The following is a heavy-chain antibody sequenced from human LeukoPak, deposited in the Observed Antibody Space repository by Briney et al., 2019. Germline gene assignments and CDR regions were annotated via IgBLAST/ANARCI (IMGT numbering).Heavy chain of an antibody. CDR3: ARELVATINY. J-gene: IGHJ4*02. CDR2: ISAYNGNT. D-gene: IGHD5-24*01. CDR1: GYTFTSYG. V-gene: IGHV1-18*01. Sequence: ASVKVSCKASGYTFTSYGISWVRQAPGQGLEWMGWISAYNGNTNYAQKFQGRVTMTRDTSISTAYMELSRLRSDDTAVYYCARELVATINYWGQGTLVTVSS.